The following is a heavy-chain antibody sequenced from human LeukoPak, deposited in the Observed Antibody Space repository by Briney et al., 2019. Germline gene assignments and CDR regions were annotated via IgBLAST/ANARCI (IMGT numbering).Heavy chain of an antibody. CDR1: GYTFTSYG. D-gene: IGHD3-22*01. CDR2: ISAYNGNT. J-gene: IGHJ4*02. CDR3: ARDKLGYYDSSLPFDY. V-gene: IGHV1-18*01. Sequence: ASVKVSCKASGYTFTSYGISWVRQAPGQGLEWMGWISAYNGNTNYAQKLQDRVTMTTDTSTSTAYMELRSLRSDDTAVYYCARDKLGYYDSSLPFDYWGQGTLVTVSS.